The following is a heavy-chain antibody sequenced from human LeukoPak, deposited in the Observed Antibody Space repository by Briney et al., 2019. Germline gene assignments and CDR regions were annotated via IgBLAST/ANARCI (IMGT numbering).Heavy chain of an antibody. Sequence: PGGSLRLSCAASGFTFSSYAMHWVRQAPGKGLEWVANIKLDGSEKNYVDSMKGRFTISRDNTKNSLYLQMNSLRAEDTAVFYCARDQYDTWSRRGNFDSWGQGTLVIVSS. J-gene: IGHJ4*02. CDR1: GFTFSSYA. CDR3: ARDQYDTWSRRGNFDS. V-gene: IGHV3-7*03. D-gene: IGHD3-3*01. CDR2: IKLDGSEK.